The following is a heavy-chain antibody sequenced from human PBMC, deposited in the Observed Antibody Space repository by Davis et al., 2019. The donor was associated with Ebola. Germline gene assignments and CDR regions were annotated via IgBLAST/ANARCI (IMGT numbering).Heavy chain of an antibody. J-gene: IGHJ4*02. Sequence: PGGSLRLSCAASGFTFNGYAMSWVRQAPGKGLEWVSTTAGGGYTYYADSMKGRFTASRDNSKNTLYLQMNSLSADDTAVYYCATCGFCVSSSGIDYRGQGTLVTVSS. CDR3: ATCGFCVSSSGIDY. V-gene: IGHV3-23*01. CDR1: GFTFNGYA. D-gene: IGHD6-19*01. CDR2: TAGGGYT.